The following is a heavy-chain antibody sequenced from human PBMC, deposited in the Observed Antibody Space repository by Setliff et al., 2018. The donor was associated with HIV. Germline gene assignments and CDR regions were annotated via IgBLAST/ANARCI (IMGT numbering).Heavy chain of an antibody. CDR2: INEDGSER. J-gene: IGHJ4*02. V-gene: IGHV3-7*01. CDR1: GFTFSSYS. Sequence: GGSLRLSCAASGFTFSSYSMNWVRQAPGKGLEWLANINEDGSERNCVDSVKGRFTISKDNAKNSLYLQMNSLRAEDTAVYYCTKGHYTTSGWGQGTVVTVSS. D-gene: IGHD3-10*01. CDR3: TKGHYTTSG.